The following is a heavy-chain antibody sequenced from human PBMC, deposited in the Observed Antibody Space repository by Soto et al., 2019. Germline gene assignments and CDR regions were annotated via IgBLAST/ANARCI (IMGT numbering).Heavy chain of an antibody. Sequence: QVQLVQSGAEVKKPGSSVKVSCKASGGTFSSYTISWVRQAPGQGLEWMGRIIPILGIANYAQKFQGRVTITPDKYMSTAYVELSSLGSEYTAVYYCAIDPYYGSGYYGMDVWGQGTTVTVSS. D-gene: IGHD3-10*01. CDR2: IIPILGIA. V-gene: IGHV1-69*08. CDR1: GGTFSSYT. J-gene: IGHJ6*02. CDR3: AIDPYYGSGYYGMDV.